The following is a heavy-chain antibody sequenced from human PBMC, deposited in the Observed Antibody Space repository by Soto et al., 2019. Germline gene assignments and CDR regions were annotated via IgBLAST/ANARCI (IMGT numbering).Heavy chain of an antibody. CDR3: ASIRVVFGY. Sequence: EVQLVESGGDLVQPGGSLRLSCAASGFSLSDLFIDWVRQAPGKGLEWIGRTKDKAYSYTTEYAASMKGRFTISRDGSRNSLYLQMSSLKTEDTAVYYCASIRVVFGYWGQGTLVTVSS. J-gene: IGHJ4*02. D-gene: IGHD3-10*01. CDR2: TKDKAYSYTT. CDR1: GFSLSDLF. V-gene: IGHV3-72*01.